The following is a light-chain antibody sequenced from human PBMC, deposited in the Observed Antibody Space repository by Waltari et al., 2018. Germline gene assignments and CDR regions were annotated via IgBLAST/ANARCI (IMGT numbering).Light chain of an antibody. J-gene: IGLJ2*01. CDR3: CSYAGSYTYVV. CDR2: DVS. Sequence: QSALTQPRSVSGSPGQSVTISSTGTSSAVGGYNYVPWYQQHPGKAPKLMIYDVSKRPSGVPDRFSGSKSGNTASLTISGLQAEDEADYYCCSYAGSYTYVVFGGGTKLTVL. V-gene: IGLV2-11*01. CDR1: SSAVGGYNY.